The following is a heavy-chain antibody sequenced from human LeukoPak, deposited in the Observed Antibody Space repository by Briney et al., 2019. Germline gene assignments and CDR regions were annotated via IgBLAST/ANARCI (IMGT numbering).Heavy chain of an antibody. CDR1: GFTFSSYA. CDR2: ISYDGSNK. J-gene: IGHJ5*02. Sequence: GRSLRLSCAASGFTFSSYAMHWVRQAPGKGLEWVAVISYDGSNKYYADSVKGRFTISRDNSKNTLYLQMNSLRAEDTAVYYCARPLTLSLRGWFDPWGQGTLVTVSS. V-gene: IGHV3-30*04. CDR3: ARPLTLSLRGWFDP. D-gene: IGHD4-17*01.